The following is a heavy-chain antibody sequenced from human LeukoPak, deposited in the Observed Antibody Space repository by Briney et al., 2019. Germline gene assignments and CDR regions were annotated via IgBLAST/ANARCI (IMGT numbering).Heavy chain of an antibody. J-gene: IGHJ4*02. CDR3: ARGFRATMIVVVTEPYFDY. CDR1: GGSISSGGYY. Sequence: SQTLSLTCTVSGGSISSGGYYWSWIRQPPGKGLEWIGYIYHSGSAYYNPSLKSRVTIPVDTSKNQLSLKLTSVTAADTAVYYCARGFRATMIVVVTEPYFDYWGQGTLVTVSS. V-gene: IGHV4-30-2*01. CDR2: IYHSGSA. D-gene: IGHD3-22*01.